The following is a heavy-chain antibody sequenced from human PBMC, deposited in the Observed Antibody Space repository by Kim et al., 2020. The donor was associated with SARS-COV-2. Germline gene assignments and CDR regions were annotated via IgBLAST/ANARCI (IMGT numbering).Heavy chain of an antibody. D-gene: IGHD1-1*01. V-gene: IGHV1-46*01. Sequence: YAQKFQGSVTMTGDTSTSTVYMDLSSLKSEDTAVYYCARELGTTGNYFDYWGQGTLVTVSS. CDR3: ARELGTTGNYFDY. J-gene: IGHJ4*02.